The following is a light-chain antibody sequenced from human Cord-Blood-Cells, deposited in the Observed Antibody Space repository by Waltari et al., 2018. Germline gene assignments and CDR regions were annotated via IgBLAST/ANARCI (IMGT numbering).Light chain of an antibody. Sequence: QSVLTQPPSVSGAPGQRVTISCTGSSSKTGAGYAVHWYQQLPGTAPKLLIYGNINRPSGVPDRFSGSKSGTSASLAITGLQAEDEADYYCQSYDSSLSGWVFGGGTKLTVL. J-gene: IGLJ3*02. V-gene: IGLV1-40*01. CDR1: SSKTGAGYA. CDR3: QSYDSSLSGWV. CDR2: GNI.